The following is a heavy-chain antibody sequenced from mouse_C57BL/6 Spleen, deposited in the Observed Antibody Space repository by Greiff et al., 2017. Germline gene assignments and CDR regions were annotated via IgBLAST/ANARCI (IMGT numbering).Heavy chain of an antibody. D-gene: IGHD1-1*01. J-gene: IGHJ3*01. CDR3: ARGIRITTVVAEGFAY. Sequence: QVQLQQSGAELARPGASVKLSCKASGYTFTSYGISWVKQRTGQGLEWIGEIYPRSGNTYYNEKFKGKATLTADKSSSTAYMELRSLTSEDSAVYFCARGIRITTVVAEGFAYWGQGTLVTVSA. CDR2: IYPRSGNT. V-gene: IGHV1-81*01. CDR1: GYTFTSYG.